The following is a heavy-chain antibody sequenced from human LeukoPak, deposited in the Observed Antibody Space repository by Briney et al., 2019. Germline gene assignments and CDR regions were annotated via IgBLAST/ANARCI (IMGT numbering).Heavy chain of an antibody. D-gene: IGHD6-6*01. Sequence: KPSETLSLTCTVSGGSISSSSYYWGWIRQPPGKGLEWIGSIYYSGSTYYNPSLKSRVTISVDTSKNQFSLKLSSVTAADTAVYYCARQVGSSTPFDYWGQGTLVTVYS. CDR3: ARQVGSSTPFDY. CDR1: GGSISSSSYY. J-gene: IGHJ4*02. CDR2: IYYSGST. V-gene: IGHV4-39*01.